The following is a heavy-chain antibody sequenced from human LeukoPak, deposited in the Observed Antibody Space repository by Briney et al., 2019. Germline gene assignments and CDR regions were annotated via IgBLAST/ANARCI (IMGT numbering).Heavy chain of an antibody. Sequence: PGGSLRLSCAASGFTFSSYAMSWVRQAPGKGLEWVSAISGSGDSTYYADSVKGRFTISRDNSKNTLYLQMNSLRAEDTAVYYCAKNQYYDFWSGYGGGYFDYWGQGTLVTVSS. CDR1: GFTFSSYA. CDR2: ISGSGDST. J-gene: IGHJ4*02. V-gene: IGHV3-23*01. D-gene: IGHD3-3*01. CDR3: AKNQYYDFWSGYGGGYFDY.